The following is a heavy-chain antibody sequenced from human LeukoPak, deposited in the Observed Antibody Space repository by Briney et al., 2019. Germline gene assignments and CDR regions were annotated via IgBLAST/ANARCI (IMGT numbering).Heavy chain of an antibody. CDR1: GGPFSGYY. CDR3: ARGFRDATVTTFGYYYYGMDV. D-gene: IGHD4-17*01. CDR2: INHSGST. Sequence: SETLSLTCAVYGGPFSGYYWSWIRQPPGKGLEWIGEINHSGSTNYNPSLKSRVTISVDTSKNQFSLKLSSVTAADTAVYYCARGFRDATVTTFGYYYYGMDVWGQGTTVTVSS. V-gene: IGHV4-34*01. J-gene: IGHJ6*02.